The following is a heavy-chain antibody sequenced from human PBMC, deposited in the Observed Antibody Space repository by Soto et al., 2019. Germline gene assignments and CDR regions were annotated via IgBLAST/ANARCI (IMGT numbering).Heavy chain of an antibody. CDR1: GFSLSTSGMC. CDR3: ARTLPGYCSGGSCYSCDAFDI. CDR2: IDWDDDK. Sequence: SGPTLVNPTQTLTLTCTVSGFSLSTSGMCVSWIRQPPGKALEWLARIDWDDDKYYSTSLKTRLTISKDTSKNQVVLTMTNMDPVDTATYYCARTLPGYCSGGSCYSCDAFDIWGQGTMVTVSS. V-gene: IGHV2-70*11. D-gene: IGHD2-15*01. J-gene: IGHJ3*02.